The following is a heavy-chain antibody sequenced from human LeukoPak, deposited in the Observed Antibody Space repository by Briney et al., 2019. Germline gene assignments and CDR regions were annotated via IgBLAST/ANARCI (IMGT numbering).Heavy chain of an antibody. CDR3: ARRYHYYDGSGVYYFDY. D-gene: IGHD3-22*01. J-gene: IGHJ4*02. CDR2: INYSGNT. V-gene: IGHV4-39*01. CDR1: GGSISSYY. Sequence: NPSETLSLTCTVSGGSISSYYWGWIRQPPGKGLEWIGSINYSGNTLYNPSLKSRVTISVDTSKNQFSLKLSSVTAADTAVYYCARRYHYYDGSGVYYFDYWGQGTLVTVSS.